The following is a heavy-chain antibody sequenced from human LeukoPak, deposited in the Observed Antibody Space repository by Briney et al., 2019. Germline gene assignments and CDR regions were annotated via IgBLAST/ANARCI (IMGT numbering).Heavy chain of an antibody. Sequence: EASVKVSCKASGYTFTSYAMNWVRQAPGQGLEWMGWINTNTGNPTYAQGFTGQFVFSLDTSVSTAYLQISSLKAEDTAVYYCARDCDNHRVVAATPGIDPWGQGTLVTVSS. CDR1: GYTFTSYA. J-gene: IGHJ5*02. CDR2: INTNTGNP. D-gene: IGHD2-15*01. CDR3: ARDCDNHRVVAATPGIDP. V-gene: IGHV7-4-1*02.